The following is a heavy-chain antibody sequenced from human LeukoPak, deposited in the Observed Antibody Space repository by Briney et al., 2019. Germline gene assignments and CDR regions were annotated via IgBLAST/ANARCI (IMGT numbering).Heavy chain of an antibody. CDR2: ISGGATTI. CDR3: ARERWFGELLYKYYFDY. CDR1: GFTFSSYE. Sequence: GGSLRLSCAASGFTFSSYEMNWVRQAPGKGLEWVSYISGGATTIYYADSVKGRFTISRDNAKNSLYLQMNSLRAEDTAVYYCARERWFGELLYKYYFDYWGQGTLVTVSS. J-gene: IGHJ4*02. D-gene: IGHD3-10*01. V-gene: IGHV3-48*03.